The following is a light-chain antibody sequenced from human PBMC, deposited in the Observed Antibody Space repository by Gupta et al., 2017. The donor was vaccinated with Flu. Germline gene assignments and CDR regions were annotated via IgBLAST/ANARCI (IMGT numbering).Light chain of an antibody. J-gene: IGLJ2*01. Sequence: QSALTQPASASGSPGQSVTISCTGTRSDVGGYDYVSWYQQHPGKAPKLMLFEVTRRPSGVPDRFSGSKSGNTASLTVSGLQAEDEAFYYCTSYAGTNNFVLFGGGTKLTVL. CDR1: RSDVGGYDY. V-gene: IGLV2-8*01. CDR2: EVT. CDR3: TSYAGTNNFVL.